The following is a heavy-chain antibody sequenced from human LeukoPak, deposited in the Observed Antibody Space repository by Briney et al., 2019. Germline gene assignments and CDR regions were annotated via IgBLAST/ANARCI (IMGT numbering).Heavy chain of an antibody. CDR2: ISYAGSNK. CDR3: AKELGDPDY. CDR1: GFTFSNYG. V-gene: IGHV3-30*18. D-gene: IGHD1-26*01. Sequence: GGSLRLSCTGSGFTFSNYGIHWVRQAPGKGLEWVAVISYAGSNKYYAESVKGRFTISRDNSKNTVYLQMNSLRAEDTAVYYCAKELGDPDYWGQGTLVTVSS. J-gene: IGHJ4*02.